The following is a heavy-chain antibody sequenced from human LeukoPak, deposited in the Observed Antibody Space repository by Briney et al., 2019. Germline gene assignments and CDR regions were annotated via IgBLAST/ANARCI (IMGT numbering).Heavy chain of an antibody. CDR1: GYTFTHYY. D-gene: IGHD3-10*01. Sequence: ASVKVSCKASGYTFTHYYMHWVRQARGQGLEWMGRIDGETGNTRYAQNFQGRVSMTRDTSTSTVYMELSSLRCEDTAVYYCARDPGGNYFGPGTHFAYWGQGALVTVSS. CDR2: IDGETGNT. J-gene: IGHJ4*02. V-gene: IGHV1-46*01. CDR3: ARDPGGNYFGPGTHFAY.